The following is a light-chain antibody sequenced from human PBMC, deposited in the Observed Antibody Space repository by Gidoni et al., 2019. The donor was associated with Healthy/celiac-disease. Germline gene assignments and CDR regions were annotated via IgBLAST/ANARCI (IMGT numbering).Light chain of an antibody. J-gene: IGKJ2*01. CDR2: AAS. V-gene: IGKV1-8*01. Sequence: AIRMTQSPSSFSASTGDSVTITCRASQGISSYLAWYQQKPGKAPKLLIYAASTLQSGVPSRFSGSGSGTDFTLPTSCLQSEDFATYYCQQYYSYPRTFGQGTKLEIK. CDR3: QQYYSYPRT. CDR1: QGISSY.